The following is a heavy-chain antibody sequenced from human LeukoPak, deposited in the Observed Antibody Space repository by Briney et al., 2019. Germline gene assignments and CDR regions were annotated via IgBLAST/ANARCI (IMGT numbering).Heavy chain of an antibody. CDR3: ARDEGSGYLDY. CDR2: IKQDGSEK. D-gene: IGHD3-3*01. Sequence: PGGSLRLSCAASGFSLSSYWMSWPRQAPGKGLEWVANIKQDGSEKYFVVSVKGRFTTSRDNAKNSLYLQMNSLRAEDTAVYYCARDEGSGYLDYWGQGTLVTVSS. V-gene: IGHV3-7*01. J-gene: IGHJ4*02. CDR1: GFSLSSYW.